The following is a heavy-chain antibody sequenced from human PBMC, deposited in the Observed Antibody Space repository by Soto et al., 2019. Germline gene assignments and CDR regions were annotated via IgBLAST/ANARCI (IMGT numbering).Heavy chain of an antibody. CDR2: VYYTGST. CDR3: ARTVFGPDLLANCFMDYHYYMDV. D-gene: IGHD3-3*01. Sequence: PSETLALTCTFFGGSISIFDGSWIRQPPGKGLEWIGYVYYTGSTSYNPSLKRRVTFSADSSRGQFSLRLNSVTAADTAVYYCARTVFGPDLLANCFMDYHYYMDVWGQGTTVTVSS. CDR1: GGSISIFD. V-gene: IGHV4-59*08. J-gene: IGHJ6*03.